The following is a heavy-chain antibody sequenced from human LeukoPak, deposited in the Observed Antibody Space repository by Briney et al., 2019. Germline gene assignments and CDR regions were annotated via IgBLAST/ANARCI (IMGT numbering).Heavy chain of an antibody. CDR2: IYYTGTT. CDR1: GGSISSYY. V-gene: IGHV4-59*01. CDR3: ARGEDFERYYLAY. D-gene: IGHD3-9*01. Sequence: SETLSLTCTVSGGSISSYYWTWIRQIPGKGLEWIGYIYYTGTTNYNPLFESRATISVDTSKNQFSLKLTSVTAADTAVYFCARGEDFERYYLAYWGQGTLVTVSS. J-gene: IGHJ4*02.